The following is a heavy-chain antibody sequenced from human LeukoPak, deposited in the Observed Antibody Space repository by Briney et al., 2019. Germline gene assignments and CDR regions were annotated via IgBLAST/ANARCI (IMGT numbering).Heavy chain of an antibody. J-gene: IGHJ4*01. Sequence: AGGSLRLSCAASGFTVSSYYMTWVRQAPGKGLQWVSVIYSGDNTYYADSVKGRFTISRDRSKNTLYLDMNSLRAEDTAVYYCARIQGGYSYGFVDYWGHGTLVTVSS. CDR1: GFTVSSYY. CDR2: IYSGDNT. D-gene: IGHD5-18*01. CDR3: ARIQGGYSYGFVDY. V-gene: IGHV3-53*01.